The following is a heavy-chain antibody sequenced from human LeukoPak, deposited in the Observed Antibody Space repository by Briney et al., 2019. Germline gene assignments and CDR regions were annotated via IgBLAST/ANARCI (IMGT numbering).Heavy chain of an antibody. J-gene: IGHJ3*02. V-gene: IGHV1-69*13. CDR1: GGTFSSYA. D-gene: IGHD3-22*01. Sequence: SVKVSCKASGGTFSSYAISWVRQAPGQGLEWMGGIIPIFGTANYAQKFQGRVTITADESTSTAYMELSSLRSEDTAVYYCARSLGGYYYDSSLGAFDIWGQGTMVTVSS. CDR2: IIPIFGTA. CDR3: ARSLGGYYYDSSLGAFDI.